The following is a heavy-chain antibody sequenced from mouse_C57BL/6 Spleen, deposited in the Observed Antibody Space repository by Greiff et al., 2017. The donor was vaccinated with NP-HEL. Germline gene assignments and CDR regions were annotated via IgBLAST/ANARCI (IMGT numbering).Heavy chain of an antibody. CDR1: GYSITSGYY. J-gene: IGHJ1*03. V-gene: IGHV3-6*01. CDR2: ISYDGSN. Sequence: ESGPGLVKPSQSLSLTCSVTGYSITSGYYWNWIRQFPGNKLEWMGYISYDGSNNYNPSLKNRISITRDTSKNQFFLKLNSVTTEDTATYDCAREYFDVWGTGTTVTVSS. CDR3: AREYFDV.